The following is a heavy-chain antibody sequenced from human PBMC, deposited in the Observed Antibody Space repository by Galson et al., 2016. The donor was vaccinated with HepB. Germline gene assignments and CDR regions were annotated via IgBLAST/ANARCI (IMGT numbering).Heavy chain of an antibody. CDR2: ITDYNGNT. CDR1: GYTFTSFT. CDR3: ARIGYDNSGYFPDF. D-gene: IGHD3-22*01. J-gene: IGHJ4*02. V-gene: IGHV1-18*01. Sequence: SVKVSCKASGYTFTSFTIGWVRQAPGQGLEWMGWITDYNGNTNYAQKLQGRVTMATDTSTSTAYMQLRSLRSDDTAGYYCARIGYDNSGYFPDFWGQGTLVTVSS.